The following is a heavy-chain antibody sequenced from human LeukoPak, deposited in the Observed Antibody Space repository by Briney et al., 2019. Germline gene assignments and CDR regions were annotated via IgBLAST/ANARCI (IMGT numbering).Heavy chain of an antibody. J-gene: IGHJ6*04. Sequence: GGSLRLSCEASGFTFRSYGLHWVRQAPGKGLEWVAFIRYDGRNKYYADSVKGRFTISRDNAKNSLYLQMNSLRAEDTAVYYCAELGITMIGGVWGKGTTVTISS. V-gene: IGHV3-30*02. CDR1: GFTFRSYG. CDR2: IRYDGRNK. CDR3: AELGITMIGGV. D-gene: IGHD3-10*02.